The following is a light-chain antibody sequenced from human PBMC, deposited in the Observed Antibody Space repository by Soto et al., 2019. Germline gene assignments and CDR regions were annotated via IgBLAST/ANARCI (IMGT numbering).Light chain of an antibody. CDR3: AAWDVSLSGPV. CDR2: RNN. Sequence: QSVLTQPPSASGTPGQRVTIACSGSSSNIGSNYVYWYQQLPGTAPKLLIYRNNQRPSGVPDRFSGSKSGTSASLAISGLRAEDEADYYCAAWDVSLSGPVFGVGTPLPVL. CDR1: SSNIGSNY. J-gene: IGLJ2*01. V-gene: IGLV1-47*01.